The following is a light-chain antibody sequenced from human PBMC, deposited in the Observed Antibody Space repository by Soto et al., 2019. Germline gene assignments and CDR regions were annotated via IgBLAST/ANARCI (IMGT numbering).Light chain of an antibody. CDR2: DAS. Sequence: ETLMTRSPATLSVSLGERATLSCRASQSVSNNLAWYQQKPGQAPRLLIYDASNRATGIPDRFSGSGSGTDFTLTFSSLEPEDFAVYYCQQYSNWPITFGQGTRLEIK. CDR1: QSVSNN. CDR3: QQYSNWPIT. V-gene: IGKV3D-15*01. J-gene: IGKJ5*01.